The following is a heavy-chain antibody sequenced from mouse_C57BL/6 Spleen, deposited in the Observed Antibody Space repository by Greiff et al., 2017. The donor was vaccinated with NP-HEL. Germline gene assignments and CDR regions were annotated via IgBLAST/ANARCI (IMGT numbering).Heavy chain of an antibody. V-gene: IGHV3-6*01. CDR2: ISYDGSN. J-gene: IGHJ2*01. CDR1: GYSITSGYY. D-gene: IGHD2-2*01. CDR3: ARAGDYGYDGVYFDY. Sequence: EVKLLESGPGLVKPSQSLSLTCSVTGYSITSGYYWNWIRQFPGNKLEWMGYISYDGSNNYNPSLKNRISITRDTSKNQFFLKLNSVTTEDTATYYCARAGDYGYDGVYFDYWGQGTTLTVSS.